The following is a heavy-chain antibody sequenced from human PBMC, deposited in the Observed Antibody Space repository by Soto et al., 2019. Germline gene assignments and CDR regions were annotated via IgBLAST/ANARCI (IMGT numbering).Heavy chain of an antibody. D-gene: IGHD3-9*01. Sequence: ASVKVSCKASGYTFTSYAMHWVRQAPGKRLEWMGWINAGNGNTIYSQKFQGRVTITRDTSASTAYMELSSLRSEDTAVYYCARNLMDYDILTGYYMGYYFDYWGQGTLVTVSS. CDR3: ARNLMDYDILTGYYMGYYFDY. CDR1: GYTFTSYA. J-gene: IGHJ4*02. CDR2: INAGNGNT. V-gene: IGHV1-3*01.